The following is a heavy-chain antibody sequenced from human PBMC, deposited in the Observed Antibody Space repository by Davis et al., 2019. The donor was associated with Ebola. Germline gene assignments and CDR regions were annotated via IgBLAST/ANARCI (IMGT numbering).Heavy chain of an antibody. D-gene: IGHD1-26*01. V-gene: IGHV4-34*01. CDR1: GFTFSSYA. Sequence: GSLRLSCAASGFTFSSYAMSWVRQPPGKGLEWIGEVNHRGDTNYNPSLKSRVTISVDTSKNQFSLQLSSVTAADTAVYYCVRGGYWAFDYWGQGALVTVSS. J-gene: IGHJ4*02. CDR2: VNHRGDT. CDR3: VRGGYWAFDY.